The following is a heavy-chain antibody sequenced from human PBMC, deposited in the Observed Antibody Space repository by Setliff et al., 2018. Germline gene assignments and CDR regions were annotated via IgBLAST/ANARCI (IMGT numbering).Heavy chain of an antibody. CDR3: ARTGTYRYFDS. V-gene: IGHV4-59*05. Sequence: PSETLSLTCNVSGASVSSHYWDWIRQPPGKGLEWIGRIYHGGKTYYNTSLESRLTISVDTSKNRFSLKLRSVTAADTAVYYCARTGTYRYFDSWGQGTLVTVSS. D-gene: IGHD1-1*01. CDR1: GASVSSHY. CDR2: IYHGGKT. J-gene: IGHJ4*02.